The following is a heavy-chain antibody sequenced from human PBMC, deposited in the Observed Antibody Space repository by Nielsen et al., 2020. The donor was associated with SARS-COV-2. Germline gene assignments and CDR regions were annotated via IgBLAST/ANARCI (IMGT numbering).Heavy chain of an antibody. CDR3: AKAGRKVVAATLDY. CDR2: ISGSGGST. CDR1: GFTFSSYA. V-gene: IGHV3-23*01. D-gene: IGHD2-15*01. J-gene: IGHJ4*02. Sequence: GESLNISCAASGFTFSSYAMSWVRQAPGKGLEWVSAISGSGGSTYYADSVKGRFTISRDNSKNTLYLQMNSLRAEDTAVYYCAKAGRKVVAATLDYWGQGTLVTVSS.